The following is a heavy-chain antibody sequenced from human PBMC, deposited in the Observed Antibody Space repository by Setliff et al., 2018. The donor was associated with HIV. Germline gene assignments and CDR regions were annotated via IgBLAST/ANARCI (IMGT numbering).Heavy chain of an antibody. J-gene: IGHJ4*02. CDR1: GGSFSSGQYY. V-gene: IGHV4-61*09. CDR3: ARGLTARRVGNFDY. Sequence: SETLSLTCTVSGGSFSSGQYYWTWIRQPAGKGLEWIGHTHSSGSSRYNPSLESRVTISVDTSKKQFSLNLRSVTAADTAVYYCARGLTARRVGNFDYWGRGTLVTVSS. D-gene: IGHD6-6*01. CDR2: THSSGSS.